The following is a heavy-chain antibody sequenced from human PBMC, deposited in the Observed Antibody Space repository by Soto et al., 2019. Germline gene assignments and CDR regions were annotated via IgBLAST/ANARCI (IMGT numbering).Heavy chain of an antibody. D-gene: IGHD5-18*01. Sequence: GGSMRLSCAASGFTFSSYSMNWDRQAPGKGLELVSSITSSSSYIFYADSVKGRFTISRDNAKNSLYLQMNSLRAEDTAVSYCARARGGIQSEIGYWGQGTLVTFSS. CDR3: ARARGGIQSEIGY. CDR2: ITSSSSYI. J-gene: IGHJ4*02. CDR1: GFTFSSYS. V-gene: IGHV3-21*01.